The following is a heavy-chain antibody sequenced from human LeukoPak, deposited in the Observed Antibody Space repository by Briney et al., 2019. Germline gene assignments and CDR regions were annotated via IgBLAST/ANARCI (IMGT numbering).Heavy chain of an antibody. J-gene: IGHJ4*02. CDR2: IKQDGSEK. CDR1: RFTFITYW. Sequence: GGSLRLSCAASRFTFITYWMSWVRQAPGKGLEWVANIKQDGSEKYYVDSVKGPFTISRDNAKNSLYLQMNSLRVEDTAVYYCARAKGAAGTYLFDYWGQGTLVTVSS. V-gene: IGHV3-7*03. CDR3: ARAKGAAGTYLFDY. D-gene: IGHD6-13*01.